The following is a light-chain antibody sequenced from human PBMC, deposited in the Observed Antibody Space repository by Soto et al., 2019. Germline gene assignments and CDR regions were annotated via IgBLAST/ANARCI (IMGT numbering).Light chain of an antibody. CDR2: AAS. CDR3: LQYNSYPFT. Sequence: DIQITHSPASFCASXCGGVTIPXXASQDIRNVLGWYQQKPGKAPKRLIYAASSLQSGVPSRFSGSGSGTEFTLTISSLQPEDFATYYCLQYNSYPFTFGQGTRLEI. CDR1: QDIRNV. V-gene: IGKV1-17*01. J-gene: IGKJ5*01.